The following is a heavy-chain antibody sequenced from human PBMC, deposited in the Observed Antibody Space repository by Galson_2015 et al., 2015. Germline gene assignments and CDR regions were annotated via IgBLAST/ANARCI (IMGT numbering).Heavy chain of an antibody. V-gene: IGHV3-7*04. CDR1: GFTFSTYW. J-gene: IGHJ4*02. CDR3: AGGSSYLIES. D-gene: IGHD1-26*01. Sequence: SLRLSCAGSGFTFSTYWMNWVRQAPGKGLEWVATIKQDGSEKYYVDSVKGRFTISRDNANSLLHLEMNSLRVGDTAVYYCAGGSSYLIESWGQGNLVTVSS. CDR2: IKQDGSEK.